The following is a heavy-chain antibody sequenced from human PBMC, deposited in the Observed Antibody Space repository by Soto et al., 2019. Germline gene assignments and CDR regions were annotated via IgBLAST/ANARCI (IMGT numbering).Heavy chain of an antibody. V-gene: IGHV3-48*02. CDR3: ARGSRFLEWLSINWFDP. Sequence: GGSLRLSCAASGFTFSSYSMNWVPQAPGEGLEWVSYISSSSSTIYYADSVKGRFTISRDNAKNSLYLQMNSLRDEDTAVYYCARGSRFLEWLSINWFDPWGQGT. J-gene: IGHJ5*02. CDR1: GFTFSSYS. D-gene: IGHD3-3*01. CDR2: ISSSSSTI.